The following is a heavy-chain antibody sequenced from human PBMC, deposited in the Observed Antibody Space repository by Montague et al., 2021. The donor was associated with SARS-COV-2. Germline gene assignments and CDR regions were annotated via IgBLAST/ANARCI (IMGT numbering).Heavy chain of an antibody. CDR2: IYYSGST. CDR1: GGSISSSNYY. J-gene: IGHJ3*02. V-gene: IGHV4-39*01. CDR3: ASPTYYYDSSGSDAFDI. Sequence: SETLSLTCTVSGGSISSSNYYWGWIRQPPGKGLEWIGSIYYSGSTYYNPSLKSRVTIFVDTSKNQFSLKLSSVTAADTAVYYCASPTYYYDSSGSDAFDIWGQGTMVTVSP. D-gene: IGHD3-22*01.